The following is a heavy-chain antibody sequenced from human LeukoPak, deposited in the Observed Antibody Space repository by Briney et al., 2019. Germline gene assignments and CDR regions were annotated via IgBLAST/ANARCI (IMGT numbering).Heavy chain of an antibody. V-gene: IGHV4-59*08. CDR3: ARHLYYYGSGSYYRYGMDV. J-gene: IGHJ6*02. Sequence: SETLSLTCTVSGGSLSSYYWSWIRQPPGKGLEWIGHIYYSGSTNYNPSLKSRVTISVDTSKNQFSLKLSSVTGADTAVYYCARHLYYYGSGSYYRYGMDVWGQGTTVTVSS. D-gene: IGHD3-10*01. CDR2: IYYSGST. CDR1: GGSLSSYY.